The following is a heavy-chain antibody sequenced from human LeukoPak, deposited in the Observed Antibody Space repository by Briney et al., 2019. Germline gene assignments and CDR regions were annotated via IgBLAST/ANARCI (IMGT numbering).Heavy chain of an antibody. CDR3: ARVGSSHYYYYMDV. CDR1: GGTFSSYA. CDR2: IIPIFGTA. V-gene: IGHV1-69*06. Sequence: ASVKVSCKASGGTFSSYAISWVRQAPGQGLEWMGGIIPIFGTANYAQKFQGRVTITADKSTSTAYMELSSLRSEDTAVYYCARVGSSHYYYYMDVWGKGTTVTVSS. J-gene: IGHJ6*03. D-gene: IGHD6-13*01.